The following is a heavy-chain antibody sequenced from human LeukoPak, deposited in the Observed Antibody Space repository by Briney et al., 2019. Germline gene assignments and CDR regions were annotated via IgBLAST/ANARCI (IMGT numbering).Heavy chain of an antibody. CDR1: GGAISSHD. CDR3: ARGGTTVTPGLLWFDP. J-gene: IGHJ5*02. D-gene: IGHD4-17*01. CDR2: IYYSGSI. V-gene: IGHV4-59*11. Sequence: PLETLSLTCSVSGGAISSHDWSWIRQPPGQRLEWIGCIYYSGSIKYNPSLKSRVTISVDTSKTQYSLKLSSVTAADTAVYYCARGGTTVTPGLLWFDPWGQGTLVIVSS.